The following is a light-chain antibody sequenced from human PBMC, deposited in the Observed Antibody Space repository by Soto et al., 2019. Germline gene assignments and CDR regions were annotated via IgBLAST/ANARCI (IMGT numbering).Light chain of an antibody. CDR1: QSVLYSSDNKNY. V-gene: IGKV4-1*01. CDR2: WAS. CDR3: QQYYSSLT. J-gene: IGKJ4*01. Sequence: DIVMTQSPDSLAVSLGERATINCKSSQSVLYSSDNKNYLAWYQQKPGQPPKALIYWASTRESGVPDRFSGSGSGTDFTLTISSLQAEDVAVYYCQQYYSSLTFGGGTKVEIK.